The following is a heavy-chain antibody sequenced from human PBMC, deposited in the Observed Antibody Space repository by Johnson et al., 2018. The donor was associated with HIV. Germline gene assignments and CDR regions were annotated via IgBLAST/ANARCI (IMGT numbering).Heavy chain of an antibody. D-gene: IGHD4-17*01. CDR3: ARDPHIPTVTTPSYAFDI. V-gene: IGHV3-20*04. CDR1: GFTVSSNY. CDR2: INWNGGST. J-gene: IGHJ3*02. Sequence: VQLLESGGGLVQPGGSLRLSCAASGFTVSSNYMSWVRQAPGKGLEWVSGINWNGGSTGYADSVKGRFTISRDNAKNSLYLQMNSLRAEDTAVYYCARDPHIPTVTTPSYAFDIWGQGTMVTVSS.